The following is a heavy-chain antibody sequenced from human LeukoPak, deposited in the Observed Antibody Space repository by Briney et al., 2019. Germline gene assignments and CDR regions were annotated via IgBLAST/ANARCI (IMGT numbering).Heavy chain of an antibody. CDR3: ARVSVAVAGAH. Sequence: GGSLRLSCAASGFTFSSYWMHWVRQAPGKGQVWVSRINSDGSSTSYADSVKGRFTISRDNAKNTLYLQMNSLRAEDTAVYYCARVSVAVAGAHWGQGTLVTVSS. D-gene: IGHD6-19*01. V-gene: IGHV3-74*01. CDR2: INSDGSST. CDR1: GFTFSSYW. J-gene: IGHJ4*02.